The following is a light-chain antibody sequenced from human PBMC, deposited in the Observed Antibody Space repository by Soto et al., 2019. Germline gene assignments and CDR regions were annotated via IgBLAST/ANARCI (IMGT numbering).Light chain of an antibody. Sequence: DIQMTQFPSTLSASVGDRVTITCRASQNIGSWLAWYQQKPGKAPKVLIYDVSNLETGVPSRFSGSGSGTEFTLTISSLQSEDFAVYYCQQYNNWPQTFGQGTKLEIK. J-gene: IGKJ2*01. CDR1: QNIGSW. V-gene: IGKV1-5*01. CDR2: DVS. CDR3: QQYNNWPQT.